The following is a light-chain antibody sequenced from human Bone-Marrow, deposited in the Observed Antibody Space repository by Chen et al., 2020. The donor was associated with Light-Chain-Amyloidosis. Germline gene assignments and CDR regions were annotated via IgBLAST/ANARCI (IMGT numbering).Light chain of an antibody. V-gene: IGLV3-25*03. CDR3: QSADSSGTYEVI. J-gene: IGLJ2*01. Sequence: SYELTQPPSVSVSPGQTARITCSGDDLPTKYAYWYQQKPGQAPVLVIHRDTERPSGSSERFSGSSSRTTATLTISGVQAEDEADYHCQSADSSGTYEVIFGGGTKLTVL. CDR1: DLPTKY. CDR2: RDT.